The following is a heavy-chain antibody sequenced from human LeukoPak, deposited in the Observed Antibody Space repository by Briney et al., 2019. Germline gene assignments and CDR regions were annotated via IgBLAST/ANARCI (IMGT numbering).Heavy chain of an antibody. D-gene: IGHD6-19*01. Sequence: SETLSLTCTVSGGSISSYYWSWIRQPPGKGLEWIGYIYYSGSTNYNPSLKSRVTISVDTSKNQFSLKLSSVTAADAAVYYCARAYSSGWYYYFDYWGQGTLVTVSS. CDR3: ARAYSSGWYYYFDY. J-gene: IGHJ4*02. CDR2: IYYSGST. V-gene: IGHV4-59*01. CDR1: GGSISSYY.